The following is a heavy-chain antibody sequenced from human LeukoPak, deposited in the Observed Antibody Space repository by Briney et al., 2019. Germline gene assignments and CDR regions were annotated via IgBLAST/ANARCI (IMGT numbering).Heavy chain of an antibody. CDR3: ARAPYQLVIDY. CDR1: GGSFSGYY. CDR2: INHSGST. Sequence: SETLSLTCAVYGGSFSGYYWSWIRQPPGKGLEWIGEINHSGSTNYNPSIKSRVTISVDTSKNQFSLKLSSVTAADTAVYYCARAPYQLVIDYWGQGTLVTVSS. J-gene: IGHJ4*02. D-gene: IGHD6-6*01. V-gene: IGHV4-34*01.